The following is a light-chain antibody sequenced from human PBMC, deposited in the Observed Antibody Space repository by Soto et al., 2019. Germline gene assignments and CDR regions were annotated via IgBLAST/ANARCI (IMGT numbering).Light chain of an antibody. V-gene: IGKV3-20*01. CDR2: GAS. J-gene: IGKJ2*01. CDR1: RSVSSAY. CDR3: QQYGSSPPRYT. Sequence: EIVLTQSPGTLSLSPGEGATLSCRASRSVSSAYLAWYQQKPGQAPRLLIYGASSRATGIPDRFSGSGSGTDFTLTISRLEPEDFAVYYCQQYGSSPPRYTVGQGTKLEIK.